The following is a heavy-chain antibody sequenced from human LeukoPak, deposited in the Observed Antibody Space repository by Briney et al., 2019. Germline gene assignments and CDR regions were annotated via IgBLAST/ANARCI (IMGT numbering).Heavy chain of an antibody. CDR3: ARGWELDFDY. CDR2: ISSSSSYI. Sequence: PGGSLRLSCAASGFTFSSDSMNWVRQAPGKGLEWVSSISSSSSYIYYADSVKGRFTISRDNAKNSLYLQMNSLRAEDTAVYYCARGWELDFDYWGQGTLVTVSS. CDR1: GFTFSSDS. J-gene: IGHJ4*02. V-gene: IGHV3-21*01. D-gene: IGHD1-1*01.